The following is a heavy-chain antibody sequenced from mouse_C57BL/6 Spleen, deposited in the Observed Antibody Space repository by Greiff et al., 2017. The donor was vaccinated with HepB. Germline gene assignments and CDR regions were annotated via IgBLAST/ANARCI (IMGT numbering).Heavy chain of an antibody. Sequence: VQLQQPGAELVKPGASVKMSCKASGYTFTSYWITWVKQRPGQGLEWIGDIYPGSGSTNYNEKFKSKATLTVDTSSSTAYMQLSSLTSEDSAVYYSARVNDYPYYSAMDYWGQGTSVTVSS. J-gene: IGHJ4*01. V-gene: IGHV1-55*01. CDR3: ARVNDYPYYSAMDY. D-gene: IGHD2-4*01. CDR1: GYTFTSYW. CDR2: IYPGSGST.